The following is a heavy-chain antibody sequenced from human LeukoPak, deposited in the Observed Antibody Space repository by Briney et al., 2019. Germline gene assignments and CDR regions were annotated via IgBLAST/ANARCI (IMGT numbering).Heavy chain of an antibody. J-gene: IGHJ6*03. V-gene: IGHV4-4*07. CDR1: GDSISYFY. Sequence: SETLSLTCSVSGDSISYFYWSWIRQAAGKGLEWIGRVSSSGSTDYNASLKSRVTMSVDTSNNQLSLKVISVTAADTAVYYCARDRGYYDSSERDYYYYMDIWGTGTTVTVSS. CDR3: ARDRGYYDSSERDYYYYMDI. CDR2: VSSSGST. D-gene: IGHD3-22*01.